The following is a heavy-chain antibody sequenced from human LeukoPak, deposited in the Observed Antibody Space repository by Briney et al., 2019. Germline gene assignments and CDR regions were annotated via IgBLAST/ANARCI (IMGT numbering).Heavy chain of an antibody. V-gene: IGHV1-18*01. D-gene: IGHD2-2*01. J-gene: IGHJ4*02. CDR3: ARDVGEYCSSTNCYASHY. CDR2: INTYNGNT. CDR1: GYTLTSYG. Sequence: GASVKVSCKASGYTLTSYGISLVRQAPGQGLEWMGWINTYNGNTKYAQKFQGRVTMTTDTSTSTAYMELRSLRSDDTAVYYCARDVGEYCSSTNCYASHYWGQGTLVTVSS.